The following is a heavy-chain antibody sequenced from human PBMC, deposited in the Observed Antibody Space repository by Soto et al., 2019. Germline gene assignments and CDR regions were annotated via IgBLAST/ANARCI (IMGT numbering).Heavy chain of an antibody. CDR1: GYTFTSYA. V-gene: IGHV1-3*01. J-gene: IGHJ4*02. CDR2: INAGNGNT. Sequence: ASVKVSCKASGYTFTSYAMHWVRQAPGQRLEWMGWINAGNGNTKYSQKFQGRVTITRDTSASTAYMELSSLRSEDTAVYYCARDLGSGYDWPYWGQGTLVTVSS. CDR3: ARDLGSGYDWPY. D-gene: IGHD5-12*01.